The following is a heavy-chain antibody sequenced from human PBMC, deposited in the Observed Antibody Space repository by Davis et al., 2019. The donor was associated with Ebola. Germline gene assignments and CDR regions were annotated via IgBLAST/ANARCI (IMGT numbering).Heavy chain of an antibody. J-gene: IGHJ4*02. CDR3: ARVGYPRYYFDY. V-gene: IGHV4-59*12. CDR1: GGSFSGYY. Sequence: SETLSLTCAVYGGSFSGYYWSWIRQPPGKGLEWIGSVYYSGSTNYNPSLKSRVTISIDTSKNQFSLKLSSVTAADTAVYYCARVGYPRYYFDYWGQGTLVTVSS. CDR2: VYYSGST. D-gene: IGHD5-12*01.